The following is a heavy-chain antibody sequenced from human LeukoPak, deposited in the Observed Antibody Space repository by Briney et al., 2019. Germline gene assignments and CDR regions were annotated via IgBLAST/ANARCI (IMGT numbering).Heavy chain of an antibody. Sequence: SVKVSCKAPGGAFSSYAISSVRQAPGQGIEWMGGIIPILGTANYAQKFQGRVTITADESTSTAYMELSSLRSEDTAVYYCARPSSGFYAFDIWGPGTMVTVSS. CDR1: GGAFSSYA. V-gene: IGHV1-69*13. J-gene: IGHJ3*02. CDR3: ARPSSGFYAFDI. CDR2: IIPILGTA.